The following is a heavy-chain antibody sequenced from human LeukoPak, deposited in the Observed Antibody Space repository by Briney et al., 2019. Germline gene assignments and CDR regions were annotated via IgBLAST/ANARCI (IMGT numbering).Heavy chain of an antibody. CDR2: IYYSGST. CDR3: ASLPSRNIVVVPAAFDY. Sequence: SETLSLTCTVSGGSVSSGSYYWSWIRQPPGKGLEWIGYIYYSGSTNYNPSLKSRVTISVDTSKNQSSPKLSSVTAADTAVYYCASLPSRNIVVVPAAFDYWGQGTLVTVSS. CDR1: GGSVSSGSYY. V-gene: IGHV4-61*01. D-gene: IGHD2-2*01. J-gene: IGHJ4*02.